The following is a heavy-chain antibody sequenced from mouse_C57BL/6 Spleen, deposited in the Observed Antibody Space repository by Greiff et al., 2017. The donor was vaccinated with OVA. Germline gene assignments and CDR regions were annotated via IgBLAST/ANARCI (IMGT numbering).Heavy chain of an antibody. Sequence: VQLQQSVAELVRPGASVKLSCTASGFNIKNPYMHWVKQRPEQGLEWIGRIDPANGNTKYAPKFQGKATITADTSSNTAYLQLSSLTSEDTAIYYCAGGDYGSRGYYAMDYWGQGTSVTVSS. CDR3: AGGDYGSRGYYAMDY. CDR2: IDPANGNT. V-gene: IGHV14-3*01. D-gene: IGHD1-1*01. J-gene: IGHJ4*01. CDR1: GFNIKNPY.